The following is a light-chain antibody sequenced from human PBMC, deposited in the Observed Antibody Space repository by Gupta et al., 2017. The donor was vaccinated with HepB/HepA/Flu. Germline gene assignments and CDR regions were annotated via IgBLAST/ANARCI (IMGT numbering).Light chain of an antibody. CDR3: QSADISGSYRV. Sequence: SYELTHPPSVSVSPGQTARIPCSGDQLSKQYTYWYQQKPGQAPILVMYKDTERPSGIPERFSGSSSGTTVTLTIGGVQAEDEADYYCQSADISGSYRVFGSGTKVTVL. J-gene: IGLJ1*01. V-gene: IGLV3-25*03. CDR1: QLSKQY. CDR2: KDT.